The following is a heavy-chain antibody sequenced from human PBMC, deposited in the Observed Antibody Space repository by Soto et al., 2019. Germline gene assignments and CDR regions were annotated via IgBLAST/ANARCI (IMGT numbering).Heavy chain of an antibody. Sequence: SGPTLVKPTQTLTLTCTFSGFSLSTSGVGVGWIRQPPGKALEWLALVYWNDDKRYSPSLKSRLTITKDTSKNQVVLTMTNMDPVDTATYYCAQSAKVYSSSWYVDYWGQGTLVTVSS. CDR2: VYWNDDK. CDR1: GFSLSTSGVG. CDR3: AQSAKVYSSSWYVDY. D-gene: IGHD6-13*01. J-gene: IGHJ4*02. V-gene: IGHV2-5*01.